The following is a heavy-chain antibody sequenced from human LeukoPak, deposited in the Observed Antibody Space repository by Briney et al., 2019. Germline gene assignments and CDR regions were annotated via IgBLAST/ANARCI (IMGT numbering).Heavy chain of an antibody. CDR1: GFTFSSYS. J-gene: IGHJ4*02. D-gene: IGHD2-2*01. CDR3: ARGSTGYCSSTSCEDY. CDR2: ISSSSSTI. Sequence: PGGSLRLSCAASGFTFSSYSMIWVRQAPGKGLEWVSYISSSSSTIYYADSVKGRFTISRDNAKNSLYLQMNSLRAEDTAVYYCARGSTGYCSSTSCEDYWGQGTLVTVSS. V-gene: IGHV3-48*01.